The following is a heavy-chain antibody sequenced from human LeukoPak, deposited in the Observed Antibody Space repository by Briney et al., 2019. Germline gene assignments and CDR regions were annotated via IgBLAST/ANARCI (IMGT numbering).Heavy chain of an antibody. V-gene: IGHV4-34*01. D-gene: IGHD5-18*01. CDR2: INYSGNT. Sequence: PSETLSLTCAVYGGSFSDYYWAWIRQPPGKGLEWIGEINYSGNTNYNPALKSRTTISEDTSKNQFSLKVRSVTAADTAVYYCARVVYSSSNYMDVWGKGTTVAVSS. CDR3: ARVVYSSSNYMDV. CDR1: GGSFSDYY. J-gene: IGHJ6*03.